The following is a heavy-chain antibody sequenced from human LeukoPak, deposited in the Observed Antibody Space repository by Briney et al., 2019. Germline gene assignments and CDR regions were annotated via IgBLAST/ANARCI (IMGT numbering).Heavy chain of an antibody. D-gene: IGHD3-3*01. V-gene: IGHV1-69*13. CDR2: IIPIFGKA. J-gene: IGHJ3*01. Sequence: GASVKVSCKASGVTFSSYAISWVRQAPGQGLEWMGGIIPIFGKANYAQKLQGRVTITADESTSTAYMELSSLRSEDTAVYYCAREGNPFWSGYQRVVYAFDVWGQGTMVTVSS. CDR3: AREGNPFWSGYQRVVYAFDV. CDR1: GVTFSSYA.